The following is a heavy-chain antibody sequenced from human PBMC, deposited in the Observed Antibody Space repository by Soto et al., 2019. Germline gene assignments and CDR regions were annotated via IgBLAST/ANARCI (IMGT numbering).Heavy chain of an antibody. D-gene: IGHD6-13*01. V-gene: IGHV3-30*03. CDR3: ATKAAAGRNYYYGMDV. CDR2: ISYDGSNK. J-gene: IGHJ6*02. CDR1: GFTFSSYG. Sequence: QVQLVESGGGVVQPGRSLRLSCAASGFTFSSYGMHWVRQALGKGLEWVAVISYDGSNKYYADSVKGRFTISRDNSKNTLYLQMNSLRAEDTAVYYCATKAAAGRNYYYGMDVWGQGTTVTVSS.